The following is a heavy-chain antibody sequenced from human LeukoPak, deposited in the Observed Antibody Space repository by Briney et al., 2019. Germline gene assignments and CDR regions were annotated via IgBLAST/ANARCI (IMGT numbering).Heavy chain of an antibody. CDR3: LGALAPTVGNWYFDY. CDR1: GFTFGDYP. CDR2: ITTKAYGETA. V-gene: IGHV3-49*04. J-gene: IGHJ4*02. D-gene: IGHD1-1*01. Sequence: AGRSLRLSCTTSGFTFGDYPMSWVRQAPGKGLEWLTFITTKAYGETAEYAASVKGRFTISRDDSNGVAYLQMSSLKVDDSGIYYCLGALAPTVGNWYFDYSGQGTLVTVSS.